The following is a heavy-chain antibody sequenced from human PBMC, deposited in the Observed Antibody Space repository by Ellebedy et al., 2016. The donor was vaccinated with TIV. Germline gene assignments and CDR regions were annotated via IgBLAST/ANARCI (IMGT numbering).Heavy chain of an antibody. J-gene: IGHJ4*02. V-gene: IGHV3-73*01. CDR1: GSTFSGSA. Sequence: GESLKISCAASGSTFSGSAMHWVRQASGKGLEWVGRIRIKANSYATESTASVNGRFTISRDDSKNTAYLQMNSLETEDTAVYYCAITYYYDSSGYTIDYWGQGTLVTVTS. CDR2: IRIKANSYAT. CDR3: AITYYYDSSGYTIDY. D-gene: IGHD3-22*01.